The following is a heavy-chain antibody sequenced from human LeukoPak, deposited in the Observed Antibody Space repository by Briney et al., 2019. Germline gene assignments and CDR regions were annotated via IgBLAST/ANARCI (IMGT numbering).Heavy chain of an antibody. CDR3: ARSRRGIILNSNYFDY. V-gene: IGHV4-59*01. CDR2: IYYSGST. D-gene: IGHD3-10*01. Sequence: SLETLALTCTVSGGSISSYYWSWIRQPPGKGLEWIGYIYYSGSTNYNPSLKSRVTISVDTSKNQFSLKLSSATAADTAVYYCARSRRGIILNSNYFDYWGQGTLVTVSS. CDR1: GGSISSYY. J-gene: IGHJ4*02.